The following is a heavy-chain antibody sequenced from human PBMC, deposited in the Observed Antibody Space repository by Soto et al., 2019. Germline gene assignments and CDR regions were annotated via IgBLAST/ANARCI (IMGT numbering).Heavy chain of an antibody. Sequence: EVQLLESGGGLVQPGGSLRLSCAASGFTFNNFAMDWVRQAPGKGLEWVAGLSGSGSSTYYANSVKGRFIISRDTSKNTLYLPMHRLRAEDTAISYCAKDRFNGDYASYFDSWGQGTLVTVSS. CDR3: AKDRFNGDYASYFDS. D-gene: IGHD4-17*01. CDR2: LSGSGSST. CDR1: GFTFNNFA. V-gene: IGHV3-23*01. J-gene: IGHJ4*02.